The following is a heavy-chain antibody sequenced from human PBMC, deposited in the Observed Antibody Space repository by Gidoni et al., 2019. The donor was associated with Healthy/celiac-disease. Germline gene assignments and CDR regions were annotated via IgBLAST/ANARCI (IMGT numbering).Heavy chain of an antibody. V-gene: IGHV4-34*01. CDR1: GGSFSGYY. J-gene: IGHJ6*02. CDR2: INHSGST. Sequence: QVQLQQWGAGLLKPSEPLSLTCAVYGGSFSGYYWSWIRQPPGKGLEWIGEINHSGSTNYNPSLKSRVTISVDTSKNQFSLKLSSVTAADTAVYYCARGGRERRFYYYGMDVWGQGTTVTVSS. CDR3: ARGGRERRFYYYGMDV. D-gene: IGHD1-1*01.